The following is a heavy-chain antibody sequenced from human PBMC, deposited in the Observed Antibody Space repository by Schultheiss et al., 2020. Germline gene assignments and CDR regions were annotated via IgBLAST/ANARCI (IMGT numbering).Heavy chain of an antibody. CDR2: IYYSGST. D-gene: IGHD6-13*01. CDR1: GGSISSGGYY. V-gene: IGHV4-31*03. Sequence: SATLSLTCTVSGGSISSGGYYWSWIRQHPGKGLEWIGYIYYSGSTYYNPSLKSRVTISVDTSKNQFSLKLSSVTAADTAVYYCARDDSSSPLDYWGQGTLVTVSS. CDR3: ARDDSSSPLDY. J-gene: IGHJ4*02.